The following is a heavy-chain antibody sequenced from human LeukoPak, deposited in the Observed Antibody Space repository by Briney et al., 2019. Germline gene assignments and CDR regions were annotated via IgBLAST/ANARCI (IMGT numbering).Heavy chain of an antibody. Sequence: GGSLRLSCAASGFTFSSHGMHWVRQAPGKGLEWVAVIWYDGSNKYYADSVKGRFTISRDNSKNTLYLQMNSLRAEDTAVYYCAKDALPMITFGGVIVDRNNWFDPWGQGTLVTVSS. D-gene: IGHD3-16*02. CDR3: AKDALPMITFGGVIVDRNNWFDP. CDR1: GFTFSSHG. J-gene: IGHJ5*02. V-gene: IGHV3-33*06. CDR2: IWYDGSNK.